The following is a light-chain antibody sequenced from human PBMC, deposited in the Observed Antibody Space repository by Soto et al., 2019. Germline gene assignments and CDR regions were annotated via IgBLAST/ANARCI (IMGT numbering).Light chain of an antibody. J-gene: IGKJ4*01. Sequence: QLNPSPSSLSASVVYGVTITFRTIQSIGSYLNWYQQKPGKAPNLLIHGGSILQSGVPPRFSGGGGGTDFTLTISSLQPEEFASYYCQQIYTIPLTVGGGTK. CDR2: GGS. V-gene: IGKV1-39*01. CDR3: QQIYTIPLT. CDR1: QSIGSY.